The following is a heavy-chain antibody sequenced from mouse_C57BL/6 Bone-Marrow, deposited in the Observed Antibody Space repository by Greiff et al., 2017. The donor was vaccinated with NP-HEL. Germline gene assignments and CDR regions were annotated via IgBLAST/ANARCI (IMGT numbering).Heavy chain of an antibody. D-gene: IGHD2-12*01. V-gene: IGHV1-52*01. CDR1: GYTFTSYW. CDR2: IDPSDSET. J-gene: IGHJ3*01. Sequence: QVQLQQPGAELVRPGSSVKLSCKASGYTFTSYWMHWVKQRPIQGLEWIGNIDPSDSETHYNQKFKDKATLTVDKSSSTAYMQLSSLTSEDSAVYYCARKGCYDERAWFAYWGQGTLVTVSA. CDR3: ARKGCYDERAWFAY.